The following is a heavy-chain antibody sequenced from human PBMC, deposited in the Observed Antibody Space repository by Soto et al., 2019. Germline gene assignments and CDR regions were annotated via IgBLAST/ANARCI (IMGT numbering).Heavy chain of an antibody. D-gene: IGHD6-19*01. CDR1: GDSVSSDSYY. CDR3: AKGFSSGLYVDS. CDR2: TLSSGGT. Sequence: SETLSLTCSVSGDSVSSDSYYWAWIRQPPGKTLEWVGMTLSSGGTSRNPSLRSRLSMSVDTARNQFSMRLTSVTAADTGVYFCAKGFSSGLYVDSWGRGTQVTVSS. V-gene: IGHV4-61*01. J-gene: IGHJ4*02.